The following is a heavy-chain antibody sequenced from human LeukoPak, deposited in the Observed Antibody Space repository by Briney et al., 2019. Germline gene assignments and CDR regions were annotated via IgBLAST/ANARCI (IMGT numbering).Heavy chain of an antibody. Sequence: PGGSLRLSCATSGFTVSSKYMTWVRQAPGKGLEWVSVVYSSGDTYYADSVKGRFTISRDNSKNTLYLQMNSLRAEDTAVYYCAITYCYEQSFDHWGQGTLVTVSS. CDR1: GFTVSSKY. D-gene: IGHD3-22*01. J-gene: IGHJ4*02. V-gene: IGHV3-53*01. CDR3: AITYCYEQSFDH. CDR2: VYSSGDT.